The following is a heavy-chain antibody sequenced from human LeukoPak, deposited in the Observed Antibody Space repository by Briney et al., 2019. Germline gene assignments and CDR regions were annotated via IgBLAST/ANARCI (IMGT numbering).Heavy chain of an antibody. CDR1: GYIFNSYW. J-gene: IGHJ4*02. D-gene: IGHD2-15*01. CDR3: ASCSGGSCYFDY. Sequence: GESLEISCEGSGYIFNSYWIGWVRQVRGKGLEWMGIIYPGDSDTRYSPSFQGQVTISADKSISTAYLQWSSLKASDTAMYYCASCSGGSCYFDYWGQGTLVTVSS. V-gene: IGHV5-51*01. CDR2: IYPGDSDT.